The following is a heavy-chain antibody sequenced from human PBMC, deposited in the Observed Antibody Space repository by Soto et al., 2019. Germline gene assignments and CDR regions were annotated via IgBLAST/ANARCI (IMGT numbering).Heavy chain of an antibody. J-gene: IGHJ6*02. CDR1: GGTFSSYT. CDR2: IIPILGIA. Sequence: EASVKVSCKASGGTFSSYTISWVRQAPGQGLEWMGRIIPILGIANYAQKFQGRVTITADKSTSTAYMELSSLRSEDTAVYYCARLGHFDWLESAYYYYGMDVWGQGTTVTVSS. CDR3: ARLGHFDWLESAYYYYGMDV. V-gene: IGHV1-69*02. D-gene: IGHD3-9*01.